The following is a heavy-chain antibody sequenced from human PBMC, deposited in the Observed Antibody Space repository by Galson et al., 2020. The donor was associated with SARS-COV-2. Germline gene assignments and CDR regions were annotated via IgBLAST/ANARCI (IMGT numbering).Heavy chain of an antibody. D-gene: IGHD2-2*01. CDR1: GFTFSIFS. CDR3: ARDTRSKNSGGYAS. V-gene: IGHV3-7*01. CDR2: INEDGSEK. Sequence: TGGSLRLSCAASGFTFSIFSMTWVRQAPGKGLEWVANINEDGSEKYYVDSVKGRFTISRDNVDNSLYLQMNSLRVEDTAVYYCARDTRSKNSGGYASWAKGTLVTV. J-gene: IGHJ5*02.